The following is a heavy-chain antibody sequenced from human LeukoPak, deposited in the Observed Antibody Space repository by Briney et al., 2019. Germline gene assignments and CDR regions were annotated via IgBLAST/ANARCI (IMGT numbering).Heavy chain of an antibody. CDR3: ARVRSVAQGGAFDI. CDR2: IHHSRST. J-gene: IGHJ3*02. Sequence: PSETLSLTCTVSGDSITSGYYWGWIRQPPGKGLEWIGSIHHSRSTYYNPSLKSRVTKSVDTSKNQFSLKLSSVTAADTAVYYCARVRSVAQGGAFDIWGQGTMVTVSS. V-gene: IGHV4-38-2*02. D-gene: IGHD6-6*01. CDR1: GDSITSGYY.